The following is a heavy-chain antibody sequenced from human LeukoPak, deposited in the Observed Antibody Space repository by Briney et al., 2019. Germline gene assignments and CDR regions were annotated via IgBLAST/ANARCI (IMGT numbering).Heavy chain of an antibody. CDR1: GGSFSGYY. V-gene: IGHV4-34*01. CDR3: ARIPRYSSTRNYFDY. Sequence: PSETLSLTCAVYGGSFSGYYWSWIRQPPGKGLEWIGEINHSGSTNYNPSLNSRVTISVDTSKNQFSLKLSSVTAADTAVYYCARIPRYSSTRNYFDYWGQGTLATVSS. D-gene: IGHD6-13*01. J-gene: IGHJ4*02. CDR2: INHSGST.